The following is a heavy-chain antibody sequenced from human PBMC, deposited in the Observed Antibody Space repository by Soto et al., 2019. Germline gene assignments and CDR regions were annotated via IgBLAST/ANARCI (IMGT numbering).Heavy chain of an antibody. J-gene: IGHJ3*02. V-gene: IGHV1-69*01. CDR2: IIPIFGTA. CDR3: ARANVYCGGDCYFPNAFDI. CDR1: GGTFSSYA. Sequence: QVQLVQSGAEVKKPGSSVKVSCKASGGTFSSYAISWVRQAPGQGLEWMGGIIPIFGTANYAQKFQGRVTITADESRSTAYMERSSLRSEDTAVYYCARANVYCGGDCYFPNAFDIWGQGTMVTVYS. D-gene: IGHD2-21*02.